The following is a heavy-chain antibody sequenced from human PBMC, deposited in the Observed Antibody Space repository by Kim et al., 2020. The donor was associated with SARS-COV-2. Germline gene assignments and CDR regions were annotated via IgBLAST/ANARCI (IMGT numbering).Heavy chain of an antibody. D-gene: IGHD6-13*01. J-gene: IGHJ4*02. CDR1: GFTFTSYN. V-gene: IGHV3-21*01. CDR3: ARGLSSSWTTADY. Sequence: GGSLRLSCAASGFTFTSYNMNWVRQAPGKGLEWVSTISSSGSYIYYADSVKGRFTISRDNAKNSLYLQMNSLRAEDTAVYYCARGLSSSWTTADYWGRGT. CDR2: ISSSGSYI.